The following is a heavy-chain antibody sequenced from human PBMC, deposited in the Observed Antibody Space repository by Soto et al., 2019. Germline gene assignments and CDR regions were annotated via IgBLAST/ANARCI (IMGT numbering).Heavy chain of an antibody. Sequence: QVHLVQSGAEVKRPGASVKVSCKGSGYTFTSYGITWVRQAPGQGLEWMGWISAHNGNTDYAQRLQGRVTVTRDTSTSTAYMELRSLRSDDTAVYYCARGRYGDYWGQGALVTVSS. CDR2: ISAHNGNT. CDR1: GYTFTSYG. CDR3: ARGRYGDY. D-gene: IGHD1-1*01. J-gene: IGHJ4*02. V-gene: IGHV1-18*01.